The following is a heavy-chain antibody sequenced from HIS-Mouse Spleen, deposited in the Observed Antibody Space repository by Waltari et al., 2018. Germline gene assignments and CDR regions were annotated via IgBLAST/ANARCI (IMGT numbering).Heavy chain of an antibody. V-gene: IGHV4-39*07. CDR1: GGSISSSSYY. J-gene: IGHJ2*01. Sequence: QLQLQESGPGLVKPSEPLSLTCHVPGGSISSSSYYWGRIRQPPGKGLEWRGSIYYSGSTYYNPSLKSRVTISVDTSKNQFSLKLSSVTAADTAVYYCAREIPYSSSWYDWYFDLWGRGTLVTVSS. CDR2: IYYSGST. CDR3: AREIPYSSSWYDWYFDL. D-gene: IGHD6-13*01.